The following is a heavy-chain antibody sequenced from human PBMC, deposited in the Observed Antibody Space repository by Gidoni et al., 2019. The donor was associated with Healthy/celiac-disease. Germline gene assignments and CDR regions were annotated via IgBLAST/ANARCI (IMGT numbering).Heavy chain of an antibody. CDR2: INPNSGGI. V-gene: IGHV1-2*04. J-gene: IGHJ4*02. D-gene: IGHD3-10*01. CDR3: ARAKGYGSGSYYDY. Sequence: QVQLVQSGAEVKKPGASVKVSCKASGYTFTGYYMHWVRQAPGQGLEWMGWINPNSGGINYAQKFQGWVTMTRDTSISTAYMELSRLRSDDTAVYYCARAKGYGSGSYYDYWGQGTLVTVSS. CDR1: GYTFTGYY.